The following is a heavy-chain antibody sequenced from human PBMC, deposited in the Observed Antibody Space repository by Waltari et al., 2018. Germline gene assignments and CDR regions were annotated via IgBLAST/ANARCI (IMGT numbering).Heavy chain of an antibody. CDR1: GFTISSFG. Sequence: EVQLVGSGGGLVKPGGSLRLSCAASGFTISSFGMSWVRQAPGKGLEWVSSTTNSNTYIYYADSVKGRFTVSIDNAKNSLYLQMNSLRADDTAVYFCARALTTPNDYWGQGTLVTVSS. J-gene: IGHJ4*02. CDR2: TTNSNTYI. V-gene: IGHV3-21*03. D-gene: IGHD4-17*01. CDR3: ARALTTPNDY.